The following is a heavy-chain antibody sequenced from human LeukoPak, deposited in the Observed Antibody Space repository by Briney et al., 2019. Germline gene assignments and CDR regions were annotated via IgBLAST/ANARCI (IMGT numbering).Heavy chain of an antibody. Sequence: SVKVSCKASGGTFSSYAISWVRQAPGQGLEWMGGVIPIFGTSNYAQKFQGRVTITTDESTSTAYMELSSLRSEDTAVYYCARGPELERFDYWGQGTLVTVSS. CDR2: VIPIFGTS. D-gene: IGHD1-1*01. CDR1: GGTFSSYA. V-gene: IGHV1-69*05. CDR3: ARGPELERFDY. J-gene: IGHJ4*02.